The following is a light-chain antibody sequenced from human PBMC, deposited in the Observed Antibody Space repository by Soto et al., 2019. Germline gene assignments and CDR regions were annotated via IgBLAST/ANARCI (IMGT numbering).Light chain of an antibody. CDR1: GSDIGAYDY. Sequence: QSALTQPASVSGSPGQSITISCSGSGSDIGAYDYVSWYQQHPGKAPKLLIYEVTSRPSGVSHRFSGSKSGNTASLSISGLQLEDDADYYCSSYTSTSTPLIFGGGTKVTVL. CDR3: SSYTSTSTPLI. CDR2: EVT. J-gene: IGLJ2*01. V-gene: IGLV2-14*01.